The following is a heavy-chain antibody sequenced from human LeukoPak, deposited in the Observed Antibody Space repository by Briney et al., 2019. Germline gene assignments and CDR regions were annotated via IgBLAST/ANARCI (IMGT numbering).Heavy chain of an antibody. V-gene: IGHV4-30-4*08. D-gene: IGHD2-2*02. Sequence: SQTLSLTCTVSGGSISSGDYYWSWIRQPPGKGLEWIGYIYYSGSTYYNPSLKSRVTISVDTSKNQFSLKLSSVTAADTAVYYCARSGYCSSTNCYTVDYYYMDVWGKGTTVTVSS. CDR1: GGSISSGDYY. CDR2: IYYSGST. J-gene: IGHJ6*03. CDR3: ARSGYCSSTNCYTVDYYYMDV.